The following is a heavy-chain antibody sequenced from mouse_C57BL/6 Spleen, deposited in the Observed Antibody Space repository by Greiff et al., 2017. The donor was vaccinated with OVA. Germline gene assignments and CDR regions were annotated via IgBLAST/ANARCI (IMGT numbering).Heavy chain of an antibody. Sequence: QVQLQQPGAELVKPGASVKLSCKASGYTFTSYWMQWVKQRPGQGLEWIGEIDPSDSYTNYNQKFKGKATLTVVTSSSTAYMQLSSLTSEDSAVYYCARGGVDTTVGSYWYFDVWGTGTTVTVSS. CDR2: IDPSDSYT. J-gene: IGHJ1*03. CDR1: GYTFTSYW. V-gene: IGHV1-50*01. CDR3: ARGGVDTTVGSYWYFDV. D-gene: IGHD1-1*01.